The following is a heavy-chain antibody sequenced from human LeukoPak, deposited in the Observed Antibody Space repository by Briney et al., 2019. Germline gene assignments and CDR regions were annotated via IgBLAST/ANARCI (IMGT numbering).Heavy chain of an antibody. V-gene: IGHV4-4*07. J-gene: IGHJ5*02. CDR1: GVSISSYY. CDR3: ARAVAAGTSGWFDP. Sequence: PSETLSLTCTASGVSISSYYWSWIRQPAGKGLEWIGRIYTSGSTNYNPSLKSRVTMSVDTSKNQFSLKLSSVTAADTAVYYCARAVAAGTSGWFDPWGQGTLVTVSS. CDR2: IYTSGST. D-gene: IGHD6-13*01.